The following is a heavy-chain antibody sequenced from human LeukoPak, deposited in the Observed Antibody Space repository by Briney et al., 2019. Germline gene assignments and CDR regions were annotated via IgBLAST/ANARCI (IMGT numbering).Heavy chain of an antibody. V-gene: IGHV4-59*01. D-gene: IGHD6-13*01. CDR1: GGSISNYY. J-gene: IGHJ4*02. CDR2: IYYSGST. Sequence: PSETLSLTCTVSGGSISNYYWSWIRQPPGKGLEWIGYIYYSGSTNYNPSLKSRVTISVDTSKNQFSLKLSSVTAADTVVYYCARGYSSSWYTVFDYWGQGTLVTVSS. CDR3: ARGYSSSWYTVFDY.